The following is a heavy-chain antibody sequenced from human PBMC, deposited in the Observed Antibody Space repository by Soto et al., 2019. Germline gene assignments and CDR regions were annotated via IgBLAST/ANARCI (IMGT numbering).Heavy chain of an antibody. J-gene: IGHJ5*02. D-gene: IGHD6-6*01. CDR1: GGSFSGYY. CDR2: INHSGST. V-gene: IGHV4-34*01. CDR3: ARFSRIAARLGAWFDP. Sequence: ETLSLTCAVYGGSFSGYYWSWIRQPPGKGLEWIGEINHSGSTNYNPSLKSRVTISVDTSKNQFSLKLSSVTAADTAVYYCARFSRIAARLGAWFDPWGQGTLVTVSS.